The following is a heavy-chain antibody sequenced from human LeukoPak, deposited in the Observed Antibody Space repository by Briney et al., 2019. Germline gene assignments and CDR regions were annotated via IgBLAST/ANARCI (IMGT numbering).Heavy chain of an antibody. J-gene: IGHJ4*02. Sequence: SETLSLTCAVYGGSFSGYYWSWIRQPPGKGLEWIGEINHSGSTNYNPSLKSRVTISVDTSKNQFSLKLSSETAADTAAYYCARGRHYGGNSGYFDYWGQGTLVTVSS. CDR2: INHSGST. CDR3: ARGRHYGGNSGYFDY. CDR1: GGSFSGYY. D-gene: IGHD4-23*01. V-gene: IGHV4-34*01.